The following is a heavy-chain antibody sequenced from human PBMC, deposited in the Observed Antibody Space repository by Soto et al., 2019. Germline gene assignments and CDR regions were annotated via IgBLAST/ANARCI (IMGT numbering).Heavy chain of an antibody. J-gene: IGHJ6*02. D-gene: IGHD3-3*01. CDR1: GGSISSGGYY. V-gene: IGHV4-31*03. Sequence: SETLSLTCTVSGGSISSGGYYWSWIRQHPGKGLEWIGYIYYSGSTYYNPSLKSRVTISVDTSKNQFSLKLSSVTAADTAVYYCATSLGVVIPTQRGMDVWGQGTTVTVSS. CDR2: IYYSGST. CDR3: ATSLGVVIPTQRGMDV.